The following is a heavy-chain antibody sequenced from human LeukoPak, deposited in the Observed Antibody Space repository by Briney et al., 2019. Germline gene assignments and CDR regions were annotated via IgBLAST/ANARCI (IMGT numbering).Heavy chain of an antibody. Sequence: GESLKISCKGSGYSFNIYWIAWVRQMPGKGLEWMGVNYPSDSDTRYSPSFQGQVTISVDKSIYTAYLQWSSLKASDTAMYYCARPGTSNGWYKDAFDIWGQGIMVTVSS. CDR2: NYPSDSDT. CDR3: ARPGTSNGWYKDAFDI. V-gene: IGHV5-51*01. D-gene: IGHD6-19*01. CDR1: GYSFNIYW. J-gene: IGHJ3*02.